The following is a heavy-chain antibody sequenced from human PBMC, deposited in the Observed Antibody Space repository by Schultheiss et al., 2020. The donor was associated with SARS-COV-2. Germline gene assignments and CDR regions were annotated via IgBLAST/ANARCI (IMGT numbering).Heavy chain of an antibody. D-gene: IGHD4-11*01. Sequence: GESLKISCSASGFTFSSYAMHWVRQAPGKGLEYVSAISSNGGSTYYADSVKGRFTISRDNSKNTLYLQMSSLRAEDTAVYYCVKDQGYGDYSKRIYYYYYGMDVWGQGTTVTVSS. CDR1: GFTFSSYA. CDR3: VKDQGYGDYSKRIYYYYYGMDV. V-gene: IGHV3-64D*06. J-gene: IGHJ6*02. CDR2: ISSNGGST.